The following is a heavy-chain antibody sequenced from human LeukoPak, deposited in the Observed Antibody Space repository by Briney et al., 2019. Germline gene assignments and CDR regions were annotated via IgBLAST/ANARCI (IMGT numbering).Heavy chain of an antibody. CDR2: IYHSGST. D-gene: IGHD2-2*01. Sequence: SDTLSLTCTVSGCSITSYYLSWIRQPPGKGLEWIGYIYHSGSTNYNPSLKSRVTISVATSKNQFSLKLRSVTAADTAVYCCARHFSSCRSTSCDQGLLQINWFDPPGQGTLVTLSS. J-gene: IGHJ5*02. CDR1: GCSITSYY. CDR3: ARHFSSCRSTSCDQGLLQINWFDP. V-gene: IGHV4-59*08.